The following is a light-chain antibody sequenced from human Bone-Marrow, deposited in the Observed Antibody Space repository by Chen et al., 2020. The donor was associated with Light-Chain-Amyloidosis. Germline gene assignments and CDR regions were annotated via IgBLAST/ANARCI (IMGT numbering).Light chain of an antibody. CDR3: STYSGSTTSLI. J-gene: IGLJ2*01. Sequence: QSALTQPASVSGSPGKSITISCRGTSGYVGGYNYVSCYQQHPGKAPQLIIYDVTYRPAGVSSGCSCAKSDDTASPTISGLQAEDEADYSCSTYSGSTTSLIFGGGTKLTVL. CDR2: DVT. V-gene: IGLV2-14*03. CDR1: SGYVGGYNY.